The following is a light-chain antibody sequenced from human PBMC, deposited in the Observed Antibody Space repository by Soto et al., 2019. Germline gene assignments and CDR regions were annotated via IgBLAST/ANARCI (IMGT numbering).Light chain of an antibody. J-gene: IGLJ1*01. CDR2: EVT. CDR1: DSDVGSYDL. Sequence: QSALTQPASMSASPGQSITISCTGSDSDVGSYDLVSWYQQHPDKAPKLLIYEVTKRPSGVSNRFSGSKSDNTASLTISGLQAEDEADYYCSSYAGTSHYVFGTGTKLTVL. V-gene: IGLV2-23*02. CDR3: SSYAGTSHYV.